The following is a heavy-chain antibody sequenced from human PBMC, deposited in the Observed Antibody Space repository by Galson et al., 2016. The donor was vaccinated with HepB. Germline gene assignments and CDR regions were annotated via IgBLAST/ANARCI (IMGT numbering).Heavy chain of an antibody. V-gene: IGHV4-4*02. CDR1: GDSIRGTAW. CDR3: ARDQAAAHDS. D-gene: IGHD6-13*01. J-gene: IGHJ4*02. CDR2: IEARGNT. Sequence: SETLSLTCAVSGDSIRGTAWWSWVRQTPEKGLEWIGEIEARGNTNYNPSFKSRVTMSPDTSKNQFSLRLDSVTAADTAVYFCARDQAAAHDSWGQGILVTVSS.